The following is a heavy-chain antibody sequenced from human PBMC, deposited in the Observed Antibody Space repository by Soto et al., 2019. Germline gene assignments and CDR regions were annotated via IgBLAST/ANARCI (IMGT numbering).Heavy chain of an antibody. CDR2: IIHGGST. D-gene: IGHD3-22*01. CDR1: GGSFSGYH. V-gene: IGHV4-34*02. J-gene: IGHJ4*02. Sequence: QVQLQQWGAGLLRPSETLSLTCAVYGGSFSGYHWSWIRQPPGKGLEWIGEIIHGGSTIYGPSLNSRLTISGDTSKNQFSLNLSSVTAADTAVYYCARGKNYFDSSGYFRKGFDYWGQGILVTVSS. CDR3: ARGKNYFDSSGYFRKGFDY.